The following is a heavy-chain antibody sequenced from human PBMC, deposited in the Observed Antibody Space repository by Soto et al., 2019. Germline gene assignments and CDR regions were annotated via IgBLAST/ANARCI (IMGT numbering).Heavy chain of an antibody. V-gene: IGHV3-74*01. J-gene: IGHJ4*02. CDR2: ISDDGSTA. CDR3: ARGPRVSSTGTGAH. D-gene: IGHD1-1*01. CDR1: GFTFSAYW. Sequence: LRLSCAVSGFTFSAYWMHWVRQVPGKGLTWVSRISDDGSTATYADSVKGRFVISRDNVKNSLYLEMNTLRADDSGLYYCARGPRVSSTGTGAHWGRGSLVTVSS.